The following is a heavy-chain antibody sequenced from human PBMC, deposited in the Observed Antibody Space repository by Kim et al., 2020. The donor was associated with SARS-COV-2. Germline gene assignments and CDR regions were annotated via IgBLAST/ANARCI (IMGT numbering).Heavy chain of an antibody. D-gene: IGHD2-21*01. CDR2: IYYSGST. CDR1: GGSISSISFY. Sequence: SETLSLTCTVSGGSISSISFYWGWIRQPPGQGLEWIGSIYYSGSTYYNPAPKSRVTTTVDTTNNQFSLKLSSVTAADPAVYYCAILPIPPDAFAIWGQGT. J-gene: IGHJ3*02. V-gene: IGHV4-39*01. CDR3: AILPIPPDAFAI.